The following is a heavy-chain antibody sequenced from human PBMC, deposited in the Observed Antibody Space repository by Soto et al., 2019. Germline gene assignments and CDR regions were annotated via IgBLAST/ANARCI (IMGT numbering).Heavy chain of an antibody. J-gene: IGHJ5*02. V-gene: IGHV4-59*01. D-gene: IGHD5-12*01. Sequence: QGQLQESGPGLVKPSETLSLTCTVSGDSISTYNWGWIRQPPGKGLEWIGCIHYSGVTNYNPSLKSRVTISVDTPKNQLSLKLNSVTAADTAVYYCARVAADIASWLDPWGQGTLVTVSS. CDR2: IHYSGVT. CDR3: ARVAADIASWLDP. CDR1: GDSISTYN.